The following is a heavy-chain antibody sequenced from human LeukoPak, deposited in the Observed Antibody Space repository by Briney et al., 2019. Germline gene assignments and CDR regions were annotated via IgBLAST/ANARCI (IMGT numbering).Heavy chain of an antibody. Sequence: GGSLRLSCAASGFSFSSYGMSWVRQAPGKGLEWVSGISSTGTPYYADSVKGRFTISRDNSKNTLYLQMNSLRAEDTAVYYCAKLGDYYYYMDVWGKGTTVTVSS. CDR1: GFSFSSYG. CDR3: AKLGDYYYYMDV. CDR2: ISSTGTP. J-gene: IGHJ6*03. V-gene: IGHV3-23*01.